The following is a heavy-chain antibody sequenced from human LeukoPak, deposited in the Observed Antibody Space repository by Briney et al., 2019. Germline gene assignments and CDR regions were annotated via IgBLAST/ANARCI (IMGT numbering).Heavy chain of an antibody. CDR3: ARGVRYSESYVVEY. CDR2: IYHSAGS. J-gene: IGHJ4*02. D-gene: IGHD1-26*01. Sequence: SETLSLTCTVSGGSVTNDNYFWSWTRQPPGEGLEWIGYIYHSAGSYYNPSLKSRVTMSIDTSRNQFSLKLSSVTAADTAVYHCARGVRYSESYVVEYWGLGTLVTVSS. CDR1: GGSVTNDNYF. V-gene: IGHV4-30-4*01.